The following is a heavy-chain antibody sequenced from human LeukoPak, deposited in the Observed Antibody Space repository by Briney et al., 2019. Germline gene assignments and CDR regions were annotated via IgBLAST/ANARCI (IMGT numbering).Heavy chain of an antibody. Sequence: ASVKVSSTASAFTFSVYYIDWVRQAPGQGNAWMGWITFNIGGQIFAATFQAKATMARDTSISTASMELSRLRSNAPAASYVARQIVSGSIGCDFWGQGTLVTVSS. CDR3: ARQIVSGSIGCDF. J-gene: IGHJ4*02. D-gene: IGHD2-21*01. CDR2: ITFNIGGQ. CDR1: AFTFSVYY. V-gene: IGHV1-2*02.